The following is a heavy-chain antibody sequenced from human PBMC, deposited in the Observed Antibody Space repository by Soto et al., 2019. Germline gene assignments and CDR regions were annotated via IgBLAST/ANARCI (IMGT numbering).Heavy chain of an antibody. CDR1: GYTFTGYY. D-gene: IGHD1-26*01. CDR2: INPNSGGT. Sequence: ASVKVSCKASGYTFTGYYMHWVRQAPGQGLEWMGWINPNSGGTNYAQKFQGWVTMTRDTSISTAYMELSRLRSDDTAVYYCARGLFSGSSYSGSWYYFDSWGQGTMVTVSS. V-gene: IGHV1-2*04. CDR3: ARGLFSGSSYSGSWYYFDS. J-gene: IGHJ4*02.